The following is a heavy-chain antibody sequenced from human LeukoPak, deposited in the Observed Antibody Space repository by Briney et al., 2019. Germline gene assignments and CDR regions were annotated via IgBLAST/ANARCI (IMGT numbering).Heavy chain of an antibody. V-gene: IGHV3-48*01. CDR1: GFTFSSYS. CDR2: ISSSSTI. J-gene: IGHJ4*02. Sequence: QTGGSLRLSCAASGFTFSSYSMNWVRQAPGKGLEWVSYISSSSTIYYADSVKGRFTISRDNAKNSLYLQMNSLRAEDTAVYYCARVGPGYWGQGTLVTVSS. CDR3: ARVGPGY. D-gene: IGHD1-26*01.